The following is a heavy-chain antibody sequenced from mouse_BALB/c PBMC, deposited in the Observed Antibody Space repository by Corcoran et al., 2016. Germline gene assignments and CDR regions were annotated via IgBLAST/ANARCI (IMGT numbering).Heavy chain of an antibody. V-gene: IGHV1-9*01. J-gene: IGHJ3*01. D-gene: IGHD1-1*01. CDR2: ILPGSGST. CDR3: ARGGYYGSSYVSY. CDR1: GYTFSSYW. Sequence: QVQLQQSGAELMKPGASVKISCKATGYTFSSYWIEWVKQRPGHGLEWIGEILPGSGSTNYNEKFKGKATFTADTSSNTAYMQLSSLTSEDSAVYYCARGGYYGSSYVSYWGQGTLVTVSA.